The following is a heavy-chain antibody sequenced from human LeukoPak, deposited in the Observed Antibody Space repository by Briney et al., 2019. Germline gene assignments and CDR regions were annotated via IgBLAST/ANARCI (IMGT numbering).Heavy chain of an antibody. Sequence: GGSLRLSCAPSGFTFSRYGMSWVRQAPGKGLEWVAFIRYDGRNKSFPDSVKGRFTISRDNSKNTLYLKMNSLRAEDTAVYYCAKGSKAVIFTRDHYMDVWGKGTTVTISS. D-gene: IGHD3/OR15-3a*01. J-gene: IGHJ6*03. CDR3: AKGSKAVIFTRDHYMDV. V-gene: IGHV3-30*02. CDR2: IRYDGRNK. CDR1: GFTFSRYG.